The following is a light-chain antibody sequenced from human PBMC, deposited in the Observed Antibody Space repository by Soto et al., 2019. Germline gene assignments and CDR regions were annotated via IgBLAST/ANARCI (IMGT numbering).Light chain of an antibody. CDR2: DAS. V-gene: IGKV3-11*01. CDR1: QSVKTF. Sequence: IVFTRTSATQSLSPGARATPSCRASQSVKTFLVWYQQRPVQAPRLLIHDASHRAAGIPARFSGSGFGTDFTLTISSLESEDAAVYYCQQRSNWPPITFGGGTRLEIK. CDR3: QQRSNWPPIT. J-gene: IGKJ5*01.